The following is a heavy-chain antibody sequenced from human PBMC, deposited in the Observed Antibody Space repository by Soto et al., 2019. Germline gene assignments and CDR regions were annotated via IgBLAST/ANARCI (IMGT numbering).Heavy chain of an antibody. D-gene: IGHD3-10*01. J-gene: IGHJ4*02. CDR3: TTEIDGGGLTDY. CDR2: IKSKTDGGTT. Sequence: GGSLRLSCAASGFTFSNAWMSWVRQAPGKGLEWVGRIKSKTDGGTTDYAAPVKGRFTISRDDSKNTLYLQMNSLKTEDTAVYYCTTEIDGGGLTDYWGQGTLVTVSS. V-gene: IGHV3-15*01. CDR1: GFTFSNAW.